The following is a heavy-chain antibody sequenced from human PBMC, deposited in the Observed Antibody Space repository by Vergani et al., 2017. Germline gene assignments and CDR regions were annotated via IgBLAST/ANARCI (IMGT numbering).Heavy chain of an antibody. CDR3: ATPVHYDGSGSYTLADY. CDR1: GYTFTSYD. CDR2: MNPNSGNT. V-gene: IGHV1-8*01. J-gene: IGHJ4*02. Sequence: QVQLVQSGAEVKKPGASVKVSCKASGYTFTSYDINWVRQATGQGLEWMGWMNPNSGNTGYAQKFQGRVTMTRNTSISTAYMELSSLRSEDTAVYYCATPVHYDGSGSYTLADYWGQGTLVTVSS. D-gene: IGHD3-10*01.